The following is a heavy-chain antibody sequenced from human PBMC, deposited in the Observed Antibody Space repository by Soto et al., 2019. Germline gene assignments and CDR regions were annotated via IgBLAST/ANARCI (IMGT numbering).Heavy chain of an antibody. V-gene: IGHV3-9*01. D-gene: IGHD6-6*01. CDR2: ISWNSGSI. Sequence: EVQLVESGGGLVQPGRSLRLSCAASGFTFDDYAMHWVRQAPGKGLEWVSGISWNSGSIGYADSVTGRFTISRDNAKNSLYLQMNSLRAEDTAFYYCAKGRDSSSSSWFDPWGQGTLVNVSS. CDR3: AKGRDSSSSSWFDP. CDR1: GFTFDDYA. J-gene: IGHJ5*02.